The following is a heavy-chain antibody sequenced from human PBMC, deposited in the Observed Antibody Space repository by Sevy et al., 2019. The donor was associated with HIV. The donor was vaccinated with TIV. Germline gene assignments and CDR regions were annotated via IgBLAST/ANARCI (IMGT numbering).Heavy chain of an antibody. CDR3: MKDRNFGVVIVTTEMDY. V-gene: IGHV3-64D*06. CDR2: ISSNGGST. Sequence: GGSLRLSCSASGFTFSSYAMHWVRQAPGKGLEYVSAISSNGGSTYYADSVKGRFTISRDNSKNTLYLQMSSLRAEDTAVYYCMKDRNFGVVIVTTEMDYWGQGTLVTVSS. CDR1: GFTFSSYA. J-gene: IGHJ4*02. D-gene: IGHD3-3*01.